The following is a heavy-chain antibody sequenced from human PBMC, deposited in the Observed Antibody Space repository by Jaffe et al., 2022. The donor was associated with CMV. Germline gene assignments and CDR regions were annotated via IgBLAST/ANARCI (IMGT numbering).Heavy chain of an antibody. V-gene: IGHV1-3*01. D-gene: IGHD2-15*01. J-gene: IGHJ4*02. CDR3: AREDWGVVGEYFGY. CDR1: GYTLTSYA. CDR2: INGGNGHT. Sequence: QVQLVQSGAEVKKPGASVKVSCKASGYTLTSYAMHWVRQAPGQRLEWMGWINGGNGHTKYSPKFQDRVTITRDTSASTGYMELSSLRSEDTAVYYCAREDWGVVGEYFGYWGQGTLVTVSS.